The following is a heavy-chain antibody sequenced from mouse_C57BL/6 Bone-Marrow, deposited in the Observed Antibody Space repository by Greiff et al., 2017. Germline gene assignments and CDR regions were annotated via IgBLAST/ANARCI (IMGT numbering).Heavy chain of an antibody. CDR1: GYAFSSYW. CDR3: ARNYYGSSYALDY. D-gene: IGHD1-1*01. J-gene: IGHJ2*01. Sequence: QVQLQQSGAELVKPGASVKISCKASGYAFSSYWMNWVKQRPGKGLEWIGQIYPGDGDTNYNGQFKGKATLTADKSSSTAYMQLSSLPSEDSAVYFCARNYYGSSYALDYWGEGTPLTRSS. V-gene: IGHV1-80*01. CDR2: IYPGDGDT.